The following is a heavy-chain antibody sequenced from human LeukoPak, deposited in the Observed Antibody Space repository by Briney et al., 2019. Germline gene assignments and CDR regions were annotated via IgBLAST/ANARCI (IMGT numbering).Heavy chain of an antibody. CDR3: AREVAGPFDY. V-gene: IGHV3-33*01. Sequence: PGRSLRLSCAASGFTFSSYGMHWVRQAPGKGLEWVAVIWYDGSNKYYADSEKGRFTISRDNSKNTLYLQMNSLRAEDTAVYYCAREVAGPFDYWGQGTLVTVSS. D-gene: IGHD6-19*01. J-gene: IGHJ4*02. CDR2: IWYDGSNK. CDR1: GFTFSSYG.